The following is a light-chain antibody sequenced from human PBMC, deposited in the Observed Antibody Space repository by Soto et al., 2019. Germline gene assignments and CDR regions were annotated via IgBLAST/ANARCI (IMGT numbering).Light chain of an antibody. Sequence: QSVLTQPPSASGTPGQRVTFSCSGSSSNIGSNTVNWYQQLPGTAPKLLIYSNNQRPSGVPDRFSGSKSGTSASLAISGLQSEDEADYYCAAWDDSLVFGGGTQLTVL. CDR3: AAWDDSLV. CDR2: SNN. V-gene: IGLV1-44*01. CDR1: SSNIGSNT. J-gene: IGLJ7*01.